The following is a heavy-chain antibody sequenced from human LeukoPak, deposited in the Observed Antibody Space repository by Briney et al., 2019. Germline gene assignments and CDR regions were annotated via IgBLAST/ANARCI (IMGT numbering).Heavy chain of an antibody. V-gene: IGHV4-4*09. D-gene: IGHD1-26*01. Sequence: SETLSLTCTVSGGSISSYHWSWVRQPPGKGLEWIGYILTSGSTNYNPSLKSRLTISVDTSKNQFTLKLSSATAADTAVYYCARLRVSGSYLYYFDYWGQGTLVTVSS. CDR2: ILTSGST. J-gene: IGHJ4*02. CDR1: GGSISSYH. CDR3: ARLRVSGSYLYYFDY.